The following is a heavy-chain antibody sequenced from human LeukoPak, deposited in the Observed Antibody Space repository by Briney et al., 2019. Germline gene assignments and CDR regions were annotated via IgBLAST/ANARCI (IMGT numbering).Heavy chain of an antibody. V-gene: IGHV3-33*01. D-gene: IGHD2-2*02. CDR2: IWYDGGNK. CDR3: ARDGRYCSSTSCYTPAYYYYYMDV. CDR1: GFTFSSYG. Sequence: PGGSLRLSCAGSGFTFSSYGMHWVRQAPGKGLEGVAVIWYDGGNKYYADSVKGRFTISRDNSKNTLYLQMNSLTAEDTAVYYCARDGRYCSSTSCYTPAYYYYYMDVWGKGTTVTVSS. J-gene: IGHJ6*03.